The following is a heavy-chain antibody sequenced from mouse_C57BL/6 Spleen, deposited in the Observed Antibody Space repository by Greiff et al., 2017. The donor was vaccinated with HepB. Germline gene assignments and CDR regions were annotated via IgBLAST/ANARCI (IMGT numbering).Heavy chain of an antibody. CDR2: ISSGGSYT. V-gene: IGHV5-6*02. CDR1: GFTFSSYG. Sequence: EVRLVESGGDLVKPGGSLKLSCAASGFTFSSYGMSWVRQTPDKRLEWVATISSGGSYTYYPDSVKGRFTITRDNAKNTLYLQMSRLKSEDTAMYYWASVYDGSSPHFDYWGQGTTLTVSS. J-gene: IGHJ2*01. D-gene: IGHD1-1*01. CDR3: ASVYDGSSPHFDY.